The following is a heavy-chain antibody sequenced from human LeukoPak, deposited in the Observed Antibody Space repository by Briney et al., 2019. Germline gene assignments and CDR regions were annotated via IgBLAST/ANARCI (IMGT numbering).Heavy chain of an antibody. Sequence: QPGRSLRLSCAASGFTFDDYAVHWVRQAPGKGLEWVSGISWNSGTIGYADSVKGRFTISRDNAENSLYLQMHSLRAEDTAFYFCAKDVTGTGAFDIWGQGTMVTVSS. J-gene: IGHJ3*02. D-gene: IGHD1-7*01. V-gene: IGHV3-9*01. CDR1: GFTFDDYA. CDR2: ISWNSGTI. CDR3: AKDVTGTGAFDI.